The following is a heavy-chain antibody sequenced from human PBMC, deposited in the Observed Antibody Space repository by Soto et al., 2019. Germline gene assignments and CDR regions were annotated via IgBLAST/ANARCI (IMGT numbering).Heavy chain of an antibody. CDR2: INPNSGGT. Sequence: ASLKVSCKASGYTFTGYYMHWVRQAPGQGLEWMGWINPNSGGTNYAQKFQGRVTMTRDTSISTAYMELSRLRSDDTAVYYCARVRRPGNYYYYGMDVWGQGTTVTVSS. V-gene: IGHV1-2*02. J-gene: IGHJ6*02. CDR3: ARVRRPGNYYYYGMDV. CDR1: GYTFTGYY.